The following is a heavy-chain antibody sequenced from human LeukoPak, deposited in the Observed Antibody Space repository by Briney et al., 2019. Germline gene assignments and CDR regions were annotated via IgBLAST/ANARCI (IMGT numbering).Heavy chain of an antibody. D-gene: IGHD2-2*02. CDR1: GFKLDDYG. CDR3: ARDRCSSTSCYNTPNWFDP. V-gene: IGHV3-20*01. Sequence: PGGSLRLSCAASGFKLDDYGMRWVRQVPGKGVEWVSGINWNGGSRGYADSVKGRFTISRDNAKNSVYLQMNSLRSEDTAFYHCARDRCSSTSCYNTPNWFDPWGQGTLVTVSS. CDR2: INWNGGSR. J-gene: IGHJ5*02.